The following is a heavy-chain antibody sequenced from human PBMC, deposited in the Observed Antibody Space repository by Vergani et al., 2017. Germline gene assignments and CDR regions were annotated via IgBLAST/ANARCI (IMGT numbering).Heavy chain of an antibody. D-gene: IGHD5-12*01. CDR1: GFTFNHYA. Sequence: EVQLLESGGDLVQPGGSLRLSCAASGFTFNHYAMNWVRQAPGKGLEWVSGISGSGGSTYYAGSVKGRFTISRDSSKNTLYLQMNSLSAGDTAVYYCAKANPRNSGYDYLYYNPAMDVWGKGTTVTVSS. J-gene: IGHJ6*04. CDR2: ISGSGGST. CDR3: AKANPRNSGYDYLYYNPAMDV. V-gene: IGHV3-23*01.